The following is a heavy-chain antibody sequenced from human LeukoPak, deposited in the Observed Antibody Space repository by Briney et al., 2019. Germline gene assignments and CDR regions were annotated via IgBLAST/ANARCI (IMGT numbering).Heavy chain of an antibody. Sequence: PGGSLRLSCAASGFTFSSYAMHWVRQAPGKGLEYVSAISSNGGSTYYANSVKGRFTISRDNSKNTLYLQMGSLRAEDMAVYYCARGMGTTWGQGTLVTVSS. D-gene: IGHD7-27*01. V-gene: IGHV3-64*01. J-gene: IGHJ5*02. CDR3: ARGMGTT. CDR1: GFTFSSYA. CDR2: ISSNGGST.